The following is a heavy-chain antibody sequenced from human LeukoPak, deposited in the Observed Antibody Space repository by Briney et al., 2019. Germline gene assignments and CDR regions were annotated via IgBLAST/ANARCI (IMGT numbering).Heavy chain of an antibody. CDR1: EFSVGSNY. CDR2: IYSGGST. V-gene: IGHV3-66*01. CDR3: ARDLEMATGFDL. Sequence: GGSLRLSCAASEFSVGSNYMTWVRQAPGKGLEWVSLIYSGGSTSYADSVKGRFTISSDNSKNTLYLQMNSLRAEDTAVYFCARDLEMATGFDLWGRGTLVTVSS. D-gene: IGHD5-24*01. J-gene: IGHJ2*01.